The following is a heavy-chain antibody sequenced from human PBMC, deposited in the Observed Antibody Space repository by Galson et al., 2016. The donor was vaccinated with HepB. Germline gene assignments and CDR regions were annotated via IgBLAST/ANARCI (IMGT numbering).Heavy chain of an antibody. CDR3: ARPRDNYGHAIDI. Sequence: SLRLSCAASGFTFNRYTMYWVRQAPGKGLEWVAYISSSSSYIYYADSVKGRFSIFRDNAKNSLYLQMNSPRVVDTAVYYCARPRDNYGHAIDIWGQGTMVTVSS. CDR1: GFTFNRYT. V-gene: IGHV3-21*01. D-gene: IGHD3-10*01. CDR2: ISSSSSYI. J-gene: IGHJ3*02.